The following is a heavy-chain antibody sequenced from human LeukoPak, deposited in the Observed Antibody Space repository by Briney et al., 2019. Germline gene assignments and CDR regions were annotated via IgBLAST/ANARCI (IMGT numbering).Heavy chain of an antibody. J-gene: IGHJ5*02. CDR2: ISGNGESI. Sequence: GGSLRLSCAASGFNFNMFVMSWVRQAPGKGLEWVSGISGNGESIYYADSVKGRFTISRDNSRNTLSLQMNSLRADDTAVYYCVKDFHSSRCKVMESWGQGTLVSVSS. V-gene: IGHV3-23*01. D-gene: IGHD3-16*01. CDR1: GFNFNMFV. CDR3: VKDFHSSRCKVMES.